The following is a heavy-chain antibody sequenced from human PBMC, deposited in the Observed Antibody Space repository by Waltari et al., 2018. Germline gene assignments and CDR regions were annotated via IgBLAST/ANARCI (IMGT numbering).Heavy chain of an antibody. CDR3: ARGVGGGARGYYGMDV. D-gene: IGHD1-26*01. J-gene: IGHJ6*02. CDR1: GYSFPSYD. CDR2: INPNSGDT. Sequence: QVQLVQSEAEVKKPGAAVKVSCKASGYSFPSYDIHWVRQATGQGPEWVGWINPNSGDTEYAQKFQGRVTLTTDTAIKTAYLELTSLRSDDTAIYYCARGVGGGARGYYGMDVWGPGTTVTVS. V-gene: IGHV1-8*01.